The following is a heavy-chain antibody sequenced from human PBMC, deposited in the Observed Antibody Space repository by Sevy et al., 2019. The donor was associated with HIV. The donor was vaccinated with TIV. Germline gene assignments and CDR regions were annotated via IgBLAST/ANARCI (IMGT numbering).Heavy chain of an antibody. CDR3: ARDPYGNIWQTYRAGLFVP. D-gene: IGHD3-16*01. CDR2: ISSSSSTI. V-gene: IGHV3-48*01. J-gene: IGHJ5*02. Sequence: GGSLRLSCAASGFTFSSYSMNWVRQAPGKGLEWVSYISSSSSTIYYADSVKGRCTISRDNAKNSLYLQMNSLRAEDTAVYYCARDPYGNIWQTYRAGLFVPWGQGTLVTVSS. CDR1: GFTFSSYS.